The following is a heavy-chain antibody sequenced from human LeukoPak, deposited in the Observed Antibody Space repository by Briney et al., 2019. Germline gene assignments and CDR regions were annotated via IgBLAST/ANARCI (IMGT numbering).Heavy chain of an antibody. J-gene: IGHJ4*02. CDR3: ASASRSGYDDH. V-gene: IGHV3-74*01. D-gene: IGHD3-3*01. CDR1: GLTFSSYW. Sequence: GGSLRLSCEASGLTFSSYWMHWVRQVPGKRLVWVSRINRDGSSATYADSVKGRFTISRDNAKNTLYLQMNSLSAEDTAVYYCASASRSGYDDHWGQGTLVTVST. CDR2: INRDGSSA.